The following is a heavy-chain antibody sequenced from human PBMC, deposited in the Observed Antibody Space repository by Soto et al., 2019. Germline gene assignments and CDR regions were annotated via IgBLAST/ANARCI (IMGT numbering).Heavy chain of an antibody. CDR3: ARGMGEGSYPPFYLAV. CDR1: GGSFSGYY. D-gene: IGHD3-16*02. J-gene: IGHJ6*03. V-gene: IGHV4-34*01. Sequence: PSETLSLTCAVSGGSFSGYYLSWIRQPPGKGLEWIGEINRSRSTNYDPSVKSRVTISVDTAKNQFSLKLSSVSAADTAVYYCARGMGEGSYPPFYLAVWGKGTTVTVSS. CDR2: INRSRST.